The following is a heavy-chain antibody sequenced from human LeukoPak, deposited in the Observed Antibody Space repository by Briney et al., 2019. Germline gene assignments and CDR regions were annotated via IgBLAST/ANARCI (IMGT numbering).Heavy chain of an antibody. CDR2: ISGSGGST. J-gene: IGHJ4*02. Sequence: GGSLRLSCAASGFTFSSYSMNWVRQAPGKGLEWVSAISGSGGSTYYADSVKGRFTISRDNSKNTLYLQMNSLRAEDTAVYYCAKTRTDIVVVPAAIFDYWGQGTLVTVSS. CDR3: AKTRTDIVVVPAAIFDY. V-gene: IGHV3-23*01. D-gene: IGHD2-2*01. CDR1: GFTFSSYS.